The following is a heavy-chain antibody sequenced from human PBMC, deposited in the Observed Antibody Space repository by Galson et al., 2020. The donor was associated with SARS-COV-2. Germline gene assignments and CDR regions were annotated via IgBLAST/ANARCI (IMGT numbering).Heavy chain of an antibody. J-gene: IGHJ5*02. V-gene: IGHV3-7*04. CDR2: IKPEGNEN. CDR1: GFRFNYFW. D-gene: IGHD3-9*01. Sequence: GESLKISCAASGFRFNYFWMSWVRQAPGKGLEWVATIKPEGNENFLADSVKGRFTITRDNDKDSVNLQMNSLRVDDTAVYYCARVHDVLTGWGWFDPWGQGTLVSVSS. CDR3: ARVHDVLTGWGWFDP.